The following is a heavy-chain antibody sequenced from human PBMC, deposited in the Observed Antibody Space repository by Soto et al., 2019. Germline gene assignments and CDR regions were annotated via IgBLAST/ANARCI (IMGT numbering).Heavy chain of an antibody. J-gene: IGHJ4*02. CDR1: VFTFSSYA. Sequence: PVGSLRLSCASSVFTFSSYAMSCVRHSPGKGLEWVSAISGSDGSTYYADSVKGRFTISRDNSKNTLYLQMNSLRAEDTAVYYCAKRVHYYFEYWRQGTSVTVSS. V-gene: IGHV3-23*01. D-gene: IGHD3-3*01. CDR2: ISGSDGST. CDR3: AKRVHYYFEY.